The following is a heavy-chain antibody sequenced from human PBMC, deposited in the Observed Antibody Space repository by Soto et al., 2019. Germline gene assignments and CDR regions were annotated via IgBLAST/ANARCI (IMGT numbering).Heavy chain of an antibody. J-gene: IGHJ4*02. Sequence: GGSLRLSCAASGFTFSSYGMHWVRQAPGKGLEWVAVIWYDGSNKYYADSVKGRFTISRDNSKNTLYLQMNSLRAEDTAVYYCARDEYMGSSSSLFDYWGQGTLVTVSS. CDR3: ARDEYMGSSSSLFDY. CDR1: GFTFSSYG. CDR2: IWYDGSNK. V-gene: IGHV3-33*01. D-gene: IGHD6-6*01.